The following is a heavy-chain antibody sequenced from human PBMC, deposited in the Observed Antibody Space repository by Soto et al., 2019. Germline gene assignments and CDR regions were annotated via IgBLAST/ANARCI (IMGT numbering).Heavy chain of an antibody. Sequence: PSETLSLTCTVSGVSISSYYWSWVRQPPGKGLEWIGYIYYSGSTNYNPSLKSRVTISVDTSKKQFSLKLSSVTAADTAVYYFARAADIVVVPAATYYFDYWGQGTLVTVS. V-gene: IGHV4-59*01. CDR3: ARAADIVVVPAATYYFDY. J-gene: IGHJ4*02. D-gene: IGHD2-2*01. CDR1: GVSISSYY. CDR2: IYYSGST.